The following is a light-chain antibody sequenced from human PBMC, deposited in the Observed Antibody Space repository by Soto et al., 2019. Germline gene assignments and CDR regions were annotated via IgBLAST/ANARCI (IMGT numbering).Light chain of an antibody. Sequence: EIVLTQSPGTLSLSPGERATLSCRASQSVSSKYLAWYQQKPGQAPRVLIYGTSIRASGVPERFSGGGSGTDFTLTITRLEPEDFALYFCQQYGSSLFTFGPGTKVDF. CDR3: QQYGSSLFT. V-gene: IGKV3-20*01. J-gene: IGKJ3*01. CDR1: QSVSSKY. CDR2: GTS.